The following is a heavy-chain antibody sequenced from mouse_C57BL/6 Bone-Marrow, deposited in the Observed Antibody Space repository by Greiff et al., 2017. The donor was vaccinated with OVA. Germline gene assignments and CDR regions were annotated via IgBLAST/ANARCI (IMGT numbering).Heavy chain of an antibody. V-gene: IGHV1-82*01. D-gene: IGHD1-1*01. Sequence: QVQLQQSGPELVKPGASVKISCKASGYAFSSSWMNWVKQRPGKGLEWIGRIYPGDGDTNYNGKFKGKATLTADKSSSTAYMQLSSLTSEDSAVYFCARTDFATVVPLGYWGQGTTLTVSS. CDR1: GYAFSSSW. J-gene: IGHJ2*01. CDR2: IYPGDGDT. CDR3: ARTDFATVVPLGY.